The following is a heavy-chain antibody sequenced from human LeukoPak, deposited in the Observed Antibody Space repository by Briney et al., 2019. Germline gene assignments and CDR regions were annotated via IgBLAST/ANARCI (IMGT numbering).Heavy chain of an antibody. CDR2: IYYSGST. D-gene: IGHD2-2*01. J-gene: IGHJ4*02. CDR3: ARHQNQLLLSGFFDY. CDR1: GSPISSSSYY. V-gene: IGHV4-39*01. Sequence: PSETPSLTFTVSGSPISSSSYYWGWIRQPPGKGLEWIGSIYYSGSTYYNPSLKRGVTISVDTSKNQFSLKLHPVTAADTAVYYCARHQNQLLLSGFFDYWVQGSLVSVCS.